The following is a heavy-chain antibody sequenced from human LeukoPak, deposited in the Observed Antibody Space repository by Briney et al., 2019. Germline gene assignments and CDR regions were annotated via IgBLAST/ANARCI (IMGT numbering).Heavy chain of an antibody. CDR2: IKQDGSEK. CDR3: ARGIIVGANAFVI. D-gene: IGHD1-26*01. Sequence: GGSLRLSCAASGFTFSSYWMSWVRQAPGKGLEWVANIKQDGSEKYYVDSVKGRFTISRDNAKNSLYLQMNSLRAEDTAVYYCARGIIVGANAFVIWGQGTMVTVSS. CDR1: GFTFSSYW. J-gene: IGHJ3*02. V-gene: IGHV3-7*01.